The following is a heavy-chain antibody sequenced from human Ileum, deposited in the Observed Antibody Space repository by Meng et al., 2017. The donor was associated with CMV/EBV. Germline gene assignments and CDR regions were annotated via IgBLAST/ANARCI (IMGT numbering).Heavy chain of an antibody. CDR2: INSDGT. CDR1: GFNFNAHW. J-gene: IGHJ6*02. CDR3: VRDRRQWDDPAYLGMDV. V-gene: IGHV3-74*01. D-gene: IGHD1-26*01. Sequence: GGSLRLSCVASGFNFNAHWMHWVRQAPGKGLVWVARINSDGTRPVESMRGRFTISSDNAKNTLYLEMNSLRAEDTAVYYCVRDRRQWDDPAYLGMDVWGQGTTVTVSS.